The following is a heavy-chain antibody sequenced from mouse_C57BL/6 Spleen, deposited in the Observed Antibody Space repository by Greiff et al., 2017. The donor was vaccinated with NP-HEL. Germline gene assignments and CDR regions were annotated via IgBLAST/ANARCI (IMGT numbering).Heavy chain of an antibody. Sequence: VQLQQSGAELARPGASVKLSCKASGYTFTSYGISWVKQRTGQGLEWIGEIYPRSGNTYYNEKFKGKATLTADKSSSTAYMELRSLTSEDSAVYFCARSGIYYGSRGGYYFDYWGQGTTLTVSS. CDR3: ARSGIYYGSRGGYYFDY. D-gene: IGHD1-1*01. J-gene: IGHJ2*01. CDR1: GYTFTSYG. V-gene: IGHV1-81*01. CDR2: IYPRSGNT.